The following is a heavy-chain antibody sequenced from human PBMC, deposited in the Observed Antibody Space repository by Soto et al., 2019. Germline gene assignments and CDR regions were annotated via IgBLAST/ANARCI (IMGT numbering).Heavy chain of an antibody. J-gene: IGHJ6*03. Sequence: QVQLQESGPGLVKPSETLSLSCNVSGGSISGHYWSWVRQTPGKGLEWIGYIYYSGSTNYNPSLQSRVTISVDTSKTHFSLRLTSVTAADTAVYYCARGPYYDLIWNYYYMDVWGKGTTVTVSS. CDR2: IYYSGST. CDR3: ARGPYYDLIWNYYYMDV. CDR1: GGSISGHY. V-gene: IGHV4-59*08. D-gene: IGHD3-16*01.